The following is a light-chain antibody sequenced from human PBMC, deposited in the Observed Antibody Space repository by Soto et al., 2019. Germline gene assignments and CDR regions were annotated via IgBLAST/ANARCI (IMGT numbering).Light chain of an antibody. CDR3: SSHAGIINVV. CDR2: EVT. V-gene: IGLV2-8*01. Sequence: QTALTQPPSASGSPGQSVTISCTGTSSDVGGYNYVSWYQQHPGKAPKLMIYEVTKRPSGVPERFSGSKSGNTASLTVSGLLAEDEADYYCSSHAGIINVVFGGGTKLTVL. J-gene: IGLJ3*02. CDR1: SSDVGGYNY.